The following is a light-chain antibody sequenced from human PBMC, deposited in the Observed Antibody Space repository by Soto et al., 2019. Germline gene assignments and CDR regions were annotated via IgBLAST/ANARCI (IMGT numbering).Light chain of an antibody. J-gene: IGLJ2*01. V-gene: IGLV4-69*01. CDR3: QTWGTGIHVV. CDR2: LDSDGSH. CDR1: SGHSSYA. Sequence: QLVLTQSPSASASLGASVKLTCTLSSGHSSYAIARHQQQPEKGPRYLMKLDSDGSHTKGDAITDRFLGSSSGAERYLTISSLQSEDEADYYCQTWGTGIHVVFGGGTKVTVL.